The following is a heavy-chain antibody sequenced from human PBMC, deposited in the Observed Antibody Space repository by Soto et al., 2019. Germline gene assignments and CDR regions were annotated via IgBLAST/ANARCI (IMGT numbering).Heavy chain of an antibody. Sequence: SQTLCLTCAVAGGSINSNCCWGWIRQPPGRGLEWIGSIYYSGSTYYNPSLKSRVTISVDTSKNQFSLKLNSVTAADTAVYYCASRHSSPYFDYWGQGTLVTVSS. CDR3: ASRHSSPYFDY. CDR2: IYYSGST. D-gene: IGHD6-13*01. J-gene: IGHJ4*02. V-gene: IGHV4-30-4*08. CDR1: GGSINSNCC.